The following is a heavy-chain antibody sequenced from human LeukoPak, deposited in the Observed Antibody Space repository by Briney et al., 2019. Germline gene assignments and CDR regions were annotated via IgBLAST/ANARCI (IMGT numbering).Heavy chain of an antibody. J-gene: IGHJ4*02. D-gene: IGHD3-22*01. CDR1: GFTFSSYA. V-gene: IGHV3-23*01. CDR2: ITGSGTYT. CDR3: AKRSATSSGYFDF. Sequence: GGSLRLSCAASGFTFSSYAMTWVRQAPGKGLEWVSAITGSGTYTNYADSVKGRFTISRDNSKNTIYLQMNSLRAEDTAIYYCAKRSATSSGYFDFWGRGTLVTVSS.